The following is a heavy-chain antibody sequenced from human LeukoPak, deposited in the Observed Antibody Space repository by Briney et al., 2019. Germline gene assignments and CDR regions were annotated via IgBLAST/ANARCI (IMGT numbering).Heavy chain of an antibody. J-gene: IGHJ4*02. Sequence: SETLSLTCTVSGYSISSGYYWGWIRQPPGKGLEWIGSIYHSGSTYYNPSLKSRVTISVDTSKNQFSLKLSSVTAADTAVYYCARDNDYGDYFRPYSFDYWGQGTLVTVSS. D-gene: IGHD4-17*01. V-gene: IGHV4-38-2*02. CDR1: GYSISSGYY. CDR3: ARDNDYGDYFRPYSFDY. CDR2: IYHSGST.